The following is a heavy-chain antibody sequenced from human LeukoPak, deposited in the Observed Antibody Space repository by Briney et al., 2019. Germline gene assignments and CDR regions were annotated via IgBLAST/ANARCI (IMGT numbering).Heavy chain of an antibody. CDR3: AXXXXXXXXXXXXYTGLFFDY. CDR2: IYYSGTT. J-gene: IGHJ4*02. Sequence: SETLSLTCTVSGGSISSYYWSWIRQPPGKGLEWIGYIYYSGTTNYNPSLKSRVTISVDTSKNQFSPKLSSVTAADTAVYYCAXXXXXXXXXXXXYTGLFFDYWGQGTLVTVSS. D-gene: IGHD2-2*02. V-gene: IGHV4-59*01. CDR1: GGSISSYY.